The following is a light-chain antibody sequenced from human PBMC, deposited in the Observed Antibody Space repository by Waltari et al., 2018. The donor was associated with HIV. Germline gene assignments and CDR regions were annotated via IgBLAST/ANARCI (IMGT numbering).Light chain of an antibody. V-gene: IGKV1-12*01. Sequence: DIQMTQSPSSVSASVGDRVTITCRASQGIGSWLAWYQQKPVKAPKLLIYAASSLQSGVPSRFSGSGSGTDFTLTIRSLQPEDFATYYCQQANSFPRTFGQGTKVEIK. J-gene: IGKJ1*01. CDR1: QGIGSW. CDR3: QQANSFPRT. CDR2: AAS.